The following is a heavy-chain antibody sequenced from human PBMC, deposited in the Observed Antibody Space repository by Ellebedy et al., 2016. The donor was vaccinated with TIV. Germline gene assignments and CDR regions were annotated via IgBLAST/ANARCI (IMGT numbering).Heavy chain of an antibody. CDR1: GFIVSTNH. V-gene: IGHV3-53*04. Sequence: GESLKISCTASGFIVSTNHMSWVRQAPGTGLEWVGGSTHYADSVKGRLTISTHNSRNTLYLQMTNLRTEDTAVYYCAKGSFPFGDKSERIYSFQYWGQGTLVTVSS. CDR3: AKGSFPFGDKSERIYSFQY. J-gene: IGHJ4*02. CDR2: GST. D-gene: IGHD3-10*01.